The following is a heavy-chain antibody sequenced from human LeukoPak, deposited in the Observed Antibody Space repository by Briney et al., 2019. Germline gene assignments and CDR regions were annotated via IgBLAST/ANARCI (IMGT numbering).Heavy chain of an antibody. CDR3: ARHRGYSPHHRIPPRAGDY. CDR2: IYYSGST. V-gene: IGHV4-39*01. CDR1: GGSISSSSYY. D-gene: IGHD2-15*01. J-gene: IGHJ4*02. Sequence: SETLSLTCTVSGGSISSSSYYWGWIRQPPGKGLEWIGSIYYSGSTYYNPSLKSRVTVSVDTSKNQFSLKLSSVTAADTAVYYCARHRGYSPHHRIPPRAGDYWGQGTLVTVSS.